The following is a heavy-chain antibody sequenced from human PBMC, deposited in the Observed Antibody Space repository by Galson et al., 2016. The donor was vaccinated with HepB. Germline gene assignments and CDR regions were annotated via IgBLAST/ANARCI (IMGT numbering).Heavy chain of an antibody. V-gene: IGHV4-31*03. CDR3: AREGLGGVPATMDV. J-gene: IGHJ6*02. Sequence: TLSLTCTVSGGSVSSAGFYWSWIRQHPGKGLEWIGYISHSGSAYYNPSLKSRVTISVDTSKNQFSLRLSSVTDADTAVYYCAREGLGGVPATMDVWGQGTAVTVSS. D-gene: IGHD2-2*01. CDR1: GGSVSSAGFY. CDR2: ISHSGSA.